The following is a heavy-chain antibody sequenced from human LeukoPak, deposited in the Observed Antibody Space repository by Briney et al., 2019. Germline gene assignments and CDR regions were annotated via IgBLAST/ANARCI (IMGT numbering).Heavy chain of an antibody. CDR2: IYYSGST. D-gene: IGHD4-17*01. CDR3: AREREGPYGYLDY. J-gene: IGHJ4*02. Sequence: SETLSLTCTVSGDSISSSSYYWGWIRQPPGKGLEWIGSIYYSGSTYYNPSLKSRVTISVGTSKNQFSLKLSSVTAADTAVYYCAREREGPYGYLDYWGQGTLVTVSS. CDR1: GDSISSSSYY. V-gene: IGHV4-39*07.